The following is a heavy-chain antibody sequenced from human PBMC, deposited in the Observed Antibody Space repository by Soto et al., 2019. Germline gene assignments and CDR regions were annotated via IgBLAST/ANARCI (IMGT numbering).Heavy chain of an antibody. V-gene: IGHV4-39*01. CDR3: ARHQYYYDSSGYTLDY. CDR1: GGSISSSTYY. J-gene: IGHJ4*02. CDR2: VYYSGST. Sequence: LTCTVSGGSISSSTYYWGWIRQPPGKGLEWIGSVYYSGSTYYNPSLKSRVTISVDTSNNQFSLKLNSVTAADTAVYYCARHQYYYDSSGYTLDYWGQGTLVTVSS. D-gene: IGHD3-22*01.